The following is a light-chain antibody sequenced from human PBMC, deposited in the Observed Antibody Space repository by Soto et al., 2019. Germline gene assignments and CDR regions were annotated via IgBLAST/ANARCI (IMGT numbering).Light chain of an antibody. Sequence: QSALTQPPSASGTPGQRVTISCSGSSSNIGSNIVNWYQQLPGTAPKLLIYSRNQRPSGVPDRFSASKSGTSASLAISGLQSEDEADYYCETWDDSLTGVVFGGGTQLTVL. J-gene: IGLJ3*02. CDR3: ETWDDSLTGVV. CDR1: SSNIGSNI. V-gene: IGLV1-44*01. CDR2: SRN.